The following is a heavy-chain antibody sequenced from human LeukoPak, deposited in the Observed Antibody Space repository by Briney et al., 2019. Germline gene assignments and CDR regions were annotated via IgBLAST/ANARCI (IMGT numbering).Heavy chain of an antibody. J-gene: IGHJ4*02. V-gene: IGHV3-7*01. CDR1: GFTFSDYW. D-gene: IGHD1-7*01. CDR2: INQGGSEK. CDR3: AGAPSTGTNDY. Sequence: GGSLRLSCAASGFTFSDYWMSWVRQAPGKGQEWVANINQGGSEKYYVDSVKGRFIISRDNAKNSLYLQVNSLRAEDTAVYYCAGAPSTGTNDYWGQGTLVTVSS.